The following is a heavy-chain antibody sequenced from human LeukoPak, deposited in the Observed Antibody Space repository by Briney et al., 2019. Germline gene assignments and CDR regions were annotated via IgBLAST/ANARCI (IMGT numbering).Heavy chain of an antibody. CDR3: ARDRQYCGGACYSGYFDY. CDR2: ISSIGSTK. Sequence: GGSLRLSCAASGFTFSSYEMNWVRQAPGKGLEWVSYISSIGSTKYYADSVKGRFTISRDNAKNSLYLQMNSLRAEDTAVYYCARDRQYCGGACYSGYFDYWGQGTLVTVSS. J-gene: IGHJ4*02. V-gene: IGHV3-48*03. D-gene: IGHD2-21*02. CDR1: GFTFSSYE.